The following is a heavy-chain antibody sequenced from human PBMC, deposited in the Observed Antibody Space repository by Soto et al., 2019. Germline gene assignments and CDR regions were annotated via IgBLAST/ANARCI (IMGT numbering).Heavy chain of an antibody. D-gene: IGHD3-22*01. Sequence: GGSLRLSCAASGFTFSSYGMHWVRQAPGKGLEWVAVIWYDGSNKYYADSVKGRFTISRDNSKNTLYLQMNSLRAEDTAVYYCARDGAYDSSGYYYDEPFDYWGQGTLVTVSS. J-gene: IGHJ4*02. V-gene: IGHV3-33*01. CDR1: GFTFSSYG. CDR2: IWYDGSNK. CDR3: ARDGAYDSSGYYYDEPFDY.